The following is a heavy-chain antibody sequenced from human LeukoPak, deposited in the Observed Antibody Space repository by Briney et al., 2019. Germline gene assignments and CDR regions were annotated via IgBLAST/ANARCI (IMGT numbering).Heavy chain of an antibody. CDR3: ARVASYAFDI. CDR2: ISSSGSTI. CDR1: GFTFSSYE. J-gene: IGHJ3*02. D-gene: IGHD6-6*01. V-gene: IGHV3-48*03. Sequence: GGSLRLSCAASGFTFSSYEMNWVRQAPGKGLERVSYISSSGSTIYYADSVKGRFTISRDNAKNSLYLQMNSLRAEDSAVYYCARVASYAFDIWGQGTMVTVSS.